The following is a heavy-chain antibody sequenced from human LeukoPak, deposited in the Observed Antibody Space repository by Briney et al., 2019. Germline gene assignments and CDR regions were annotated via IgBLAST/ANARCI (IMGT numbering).Heavy chain of an antibody. CDR2: INPSGGST. D-gene: IGHD4-23*01. Sequence: ASVKVSCKTSGYTFIDYYMHWVRQAPGQGLEWMGIINPSGGSTSYAQKFQGRVTLTRDTSTSTVYMELSSLRSEDTAVYYCARHYGGNDGFDYWGQGTLVTVSS. CDR1: GYTFIDYY. CDR3: ARHYGGNDGFDY. V-gene: IGHV1-46*01. J-gene: IGHJ4*02.